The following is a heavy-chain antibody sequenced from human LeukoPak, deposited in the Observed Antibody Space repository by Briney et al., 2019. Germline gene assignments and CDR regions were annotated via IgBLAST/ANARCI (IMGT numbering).Heavy chain of an antibody. D-gene: IGHD2-15*01. Sequence: PGGSLRLSCAASGFTFSSYGMHWVRQAPGKGLEWVAVISYDGSNKYYADSVKGRFTISRDNSKNTLYLQMNSLRAEDTAVYYCAKDPCSGGSCYSIDYWGQGTLVTVSS. V-gene: IGHV3-30*18. J-gene: IGHJ4*02. CDR2: ISYDGSNK. CDR1: GFTFSSYG. CDR3: AKDPCSGGSCYSIDY.